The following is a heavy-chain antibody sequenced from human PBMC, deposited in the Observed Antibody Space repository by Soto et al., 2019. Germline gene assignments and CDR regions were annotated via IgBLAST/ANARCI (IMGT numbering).Heavy chain of an antibody. J-gene: IGHJ6*03. V-gene: IGHV3-21*01. Sequence: GGSLRLSCAASGFTFSSYSMNWVRQASGKGLEWVSSISSSSSYIYYADSVKGRFTISRDNAKNSLYLQMNSLRAEDTAVYYCWLYTVTTYYYYYMDVWGKGTTVTVSS. CDR2: ISSSSSYI. CDR3: WLYTVTTYYYYYMDV. CDR1: GFTFSSYS. D-gene: IGHD4-17*01.